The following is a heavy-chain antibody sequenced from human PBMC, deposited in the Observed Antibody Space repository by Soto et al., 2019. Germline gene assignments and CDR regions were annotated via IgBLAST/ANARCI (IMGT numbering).Heavy chain of an antibody. CDR3: ATRPRCGGDCTDYYYYRMDV. CDR2: MNPNSGNT. Sequence: ASVKVSCKASGYTFTSYDINWVLQATGQGLEWMGWMNPNSGNTDYAQKFQGRVTMTRNTSISTAYMELSSLRSEDTAVYYCATRPRCGGDCTDYYYYRMDVWGQGNTVTASS. J-gene: IGHJ6*02. V-gene: IGHV1-8*01. CDR1: GYTFTSYD. D-gene: IGHD2-21*02.